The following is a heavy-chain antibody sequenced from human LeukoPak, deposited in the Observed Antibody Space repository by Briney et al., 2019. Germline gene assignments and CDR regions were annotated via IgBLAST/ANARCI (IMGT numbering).Heavy chain of an antibody. V-gene: IGHV1-3*01. CDR1: GYTFTSYY. CDR2: INAGNGNP. CDR3: ARDMVRGVNDDAFDI. Sequence: ASVKVSCKASGYTFTSYYMHWVRQAPGQRLEWMGWINAGNGNPKYSQKFQGRVTITRDTSASTAYMELSSLRSEDTAVYYCARDMVRGVNDDAFDIWGQGTMVTVSS. D-gene: IGHD3-10*01. J-gene: IGHJ3*02.